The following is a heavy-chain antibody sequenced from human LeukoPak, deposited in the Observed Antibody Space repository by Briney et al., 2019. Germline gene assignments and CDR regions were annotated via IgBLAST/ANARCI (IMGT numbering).Heavy chain of an antibody. J-gene: IGHJ5*02. CDR2: IYTGGST. V-gene: IGHV4-61*02. D-gene: IGHD3-10*01. CDR1: GGPISSGSYY. CDR3: ARGIFGEQETNWFDP. Sequence: SQTLSLTCTVSGGPISSGSYYWSWIRQPAGKGLEWVGRIYTGGSTNYNPSLKSRVTISVDTSKNQFSLKLTSVTAADTAVYYCARGIFGEQETNWFDPWGQGTLVTVSS.